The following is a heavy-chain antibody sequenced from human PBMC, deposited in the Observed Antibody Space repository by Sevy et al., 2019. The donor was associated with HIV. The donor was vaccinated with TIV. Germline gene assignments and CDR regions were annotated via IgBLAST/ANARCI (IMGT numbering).Heavy chain of an antibody. CDR3: AKEWTLLSDWYGEFDY. CDR1: GFTFTNYG. CDR2: ISNSGANT. D-gene: IGHD6-19*01. J-gene: IGHJ4*02. V-gene: IGHV3-23*01. Sequence: GGSLRLSCAASGFTFTNYGMHWVRQAPGKGLEWVSGISNSGANTYYADSVRGRFTVSRENSKNTVILQLNSLRAEDTAIYYCAKEWTLLSDWYGEFDYWGQGTLVTVSS.